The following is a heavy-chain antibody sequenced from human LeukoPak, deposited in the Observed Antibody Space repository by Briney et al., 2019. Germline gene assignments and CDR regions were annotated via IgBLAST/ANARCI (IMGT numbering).Heavy chain of an antibody. D-gene: IGHD5-12*01. CDR1: GGSISSYY. CDR2: IYYSGSA. J-gene: IGHJ4*02. CDR3: ARTGVVATSYFFDY. V-gene: IGHV4-59*01. Sequence: SETLSLTCTVSGGSISSYYWSWIRQPPGKGLEWIGYIYYSGSANYNPSLRSRVTMSVDTSKNQFSLKLTSVTAADTAVYYCARTGVVATSYFFDYWGQGILVTVSS.